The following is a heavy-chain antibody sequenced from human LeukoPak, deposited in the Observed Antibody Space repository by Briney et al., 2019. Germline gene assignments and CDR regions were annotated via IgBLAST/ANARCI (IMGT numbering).Heavy chain of an antibody. Sequence: GASVKVSCKASGGTFSSYAISWVRQAPGQGLEWMGGIIPIFGTANYAQKFQGRVTITADKSTSTAYTELSSLRSEDTAVYYCARAGYCSSTSCYSGYYYGMDVWGKGTTVTVSS. J-gene: IGHJ6*04. CDR2: IIPIFGTA. CDR3: ARAGYCSSTSCYSGYYYGMDV. CDR1: GGTFSSYA. V-gene: IGHV1-69*06. D-gene: IGHD2-2*01.